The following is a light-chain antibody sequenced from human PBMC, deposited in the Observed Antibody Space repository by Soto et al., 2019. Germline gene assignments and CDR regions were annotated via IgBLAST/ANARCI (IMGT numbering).Light chain of an antibody. J-gene: IGKJ5*01. Sequence: DIQMTQSPSTLSASVGDRVTITCRASQSISSWLAWYQQKPGKAPKLLIYDASTRATGISARFSGSGSGTEFTLTISSLQSEDFAVYYCQQYHNWPITFGQGTRLEIK. V-gene: IGKV1-5*01. CDR2: DAS. CDR1: QSISSW. CDR3: QQYHNWPIT.